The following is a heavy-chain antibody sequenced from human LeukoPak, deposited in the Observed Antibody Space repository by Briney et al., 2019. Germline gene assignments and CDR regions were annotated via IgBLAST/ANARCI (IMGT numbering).Heavy chain of an antibody. J-gene: IGHJ4*02. V-gene: IGHV3-33*06. CDR2: IWYDGSNK. Sequence: HPGGSLRLSCAASGFSFSSYGMHWVRQAPGKGLEWVAVIWYDGSNKDYADPVKGRFTISRDNSKNTMYLQMNSLRAEDTAVYYCAKGDNYYDSSGYYHVKALFDNWGQGALVTVSS. CDR3: AKGDNYYDSSGYYHVKALFDN. CDR1: GFSFSSYG. D-gene: IGHD3-22*01.